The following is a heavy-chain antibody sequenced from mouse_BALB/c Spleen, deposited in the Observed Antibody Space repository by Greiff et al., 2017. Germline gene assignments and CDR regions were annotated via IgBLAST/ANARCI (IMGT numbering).Heavy chain of an antibody. V-gene: IGHV3-2*02. CDR3: ARSNYDYGGVFAY. Sequence: EVKLMESGPGLVKPSQSLSLTCTVTGYSITSDYAWNWIRQFPGNKLEWMGYISYSGSTSYNPSLKSRISITRDTSKNQFFLQLNSVTTEDTATYYCARSNYDYGGVFAYWGQGTLVTVSA. CDR2: ISYSGST. CDR1: GYSITSDYA. J-gene: IGHJ3*01. D-gene: IGHD2-4*01.